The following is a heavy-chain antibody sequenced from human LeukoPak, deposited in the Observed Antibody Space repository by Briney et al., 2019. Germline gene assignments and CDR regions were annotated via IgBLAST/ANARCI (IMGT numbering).Heavy chain of an antibody. J-gene: IGHJ4*02. CDR2: ITGSGGGT. CDR1: GFTFSIYA. V-gene: IGHV3-23*01. CDR3: AKVKEAARHFDY. D-gene: IGHD6-6*01. Sequence: GGSLRLSCAASGFTFSIYAMTWVRQTPGKGLEWVSTITGSGGGTYYADSVKGRFTISRDNSKNTLYLQMNSLRAEDTAIYYCAKVKEAARHFDYWGQGTLVTVSS.